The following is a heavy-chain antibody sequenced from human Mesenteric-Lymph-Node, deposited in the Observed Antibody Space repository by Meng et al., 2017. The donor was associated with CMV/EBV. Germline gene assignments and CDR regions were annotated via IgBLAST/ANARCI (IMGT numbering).Heavy chain of an antibody. J-gene: IGHJ4*02. CDR1: GGSLSSSDSD. CDR2: ISDSGRT. CDR3: ARNVESYFDY. Sequence: GTVSGGSLSSSDSDWSWIRQTPGRGLEWIAHISDSGRTHHNPPLKSRLTISIDSSKNQFSLKLRSVTAADTAVYYCARNVESYFDYWGQGMLVTVSS. D-gene: IGHD5-24*01. V-gene: IGHV4-30-4*08.